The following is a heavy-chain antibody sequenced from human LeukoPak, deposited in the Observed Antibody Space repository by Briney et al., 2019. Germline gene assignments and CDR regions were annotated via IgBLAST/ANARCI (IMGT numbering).Heavy chain of an antibody. CDR3: ARDAPGNTALDY. CDR1: GFTFSIYW. V-gene: IGHV3-74*01. J-gene: IGHJ4*02. D-gene: IGHD5-18*01. Sequence: PGGXLRLSCAASGFTFSIYWMHWVRQPPGKGVVWVSRIISDVSSTTYAHSVNALFTISTHNAKNTLYLQMNSLRVEDTALYYCARDAPGNTALDYWGQGSLVTVSS. CDR2: IISDVSST.